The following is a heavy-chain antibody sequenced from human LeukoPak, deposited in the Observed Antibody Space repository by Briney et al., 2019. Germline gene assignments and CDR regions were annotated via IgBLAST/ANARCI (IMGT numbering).Heavy chain of an antibody. J-gene: IGHJ5*02. V-gene: IGHV4-39*07. Sequence: SETLSLTSTVSGGSISSSSYYWGCIRQPPGKWLECIGSIYYSGSTYYIPSIKSRVTISVDASKNQFSMKLSSVTVADTAVYYCARVRPVAIRVGQIARERGWFDTWGQGTLVTVSS. D-gene: IGHD2-2*02. CDR2: IYYSGST. CDR1: GGSISSSSYY. CDR3: ARVRPVAIRVGQIARERGWFDT.